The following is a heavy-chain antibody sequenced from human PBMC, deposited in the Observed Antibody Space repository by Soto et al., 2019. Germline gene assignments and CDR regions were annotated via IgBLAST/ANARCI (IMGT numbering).Heavy chain of an antibody. CDR1: GFTFSSYG. CDR2: ISYDGSNK. CDR3: AKGSTAMTYFDD. Sequence: QVQLVESGGGVVQPGRSLRLSCAASGFTFSSYGMHWVRQAPGKGLEWVAVISYDGSNKYYADSVKAPFTISRDNSKNTLYLQMNCLRAEDTAVYYCAKGSTAMTYFDDWGQGNLVTGSS. D-gene: IGHD5-18*01. V-gene: IGHV3-30*18. J-gene: IGHJ4*02.